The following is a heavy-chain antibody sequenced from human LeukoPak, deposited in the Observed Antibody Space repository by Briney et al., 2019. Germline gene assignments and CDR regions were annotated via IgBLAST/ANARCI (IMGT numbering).Heavy chain of an antibody. Sequence: PGGSLRLSCAASGFTFSNAWMSWVRQAPGKGLEWVGRIKSKTDGGTTDYAAPVKGRFTISRDDSKNTLYLQMNSLKTEDTAVYYCTTDVDTAMDVFDYWGQGTLVTVSS. CDR1: GFTFSNAW. V-gene: IGHV3-15*01. D-gene: IGHD5-18*01. CDR3: TTDVDTAMDVFDY. J-gene: IGHJ4*02. CDR2: IKSKTDGGTT.